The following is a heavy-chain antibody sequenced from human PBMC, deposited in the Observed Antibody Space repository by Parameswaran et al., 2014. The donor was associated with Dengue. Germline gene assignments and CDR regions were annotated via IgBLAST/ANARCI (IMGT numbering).Heavy chain of an antibody. D-gene: IGHD3/OR15-3a*01. CDR3: ARTRGFGLVHYYYYGMDV. J-gene: IGHJ6*02. Sequence: VRQMPGKGLEWMGIIYPGDSDTRYSPSFQGQVTISADKSISTAYLQWSSLKASDTAMYYCARTRGFGLVHYYYYGMDVWGQGTTVTVSS. V-gene: IGHV5-51*01. CDR2: IYPGDSDT.